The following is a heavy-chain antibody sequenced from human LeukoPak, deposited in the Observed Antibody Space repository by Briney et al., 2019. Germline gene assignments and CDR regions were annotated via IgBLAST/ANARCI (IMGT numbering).Heavy chain of an antibody. CDR3: ARGPGGYSYGYYFDY. J-gene: IGHJ4*02. CDR2: FYYSGST. CDR1: GGPISSCY. V-gene: IGHV4-59*01. D-gene: IGHD5-18*01. Sequence: SETLTLTCAVSGGPISSCYWSWIRQPPGKGLEWIGFFYYSGSTNYSPSLKSRVTISVDTSKNHFSLKLSSVTAADTAVYYCARGPGGYSYGYYFDYWGQGTLVTVSS.